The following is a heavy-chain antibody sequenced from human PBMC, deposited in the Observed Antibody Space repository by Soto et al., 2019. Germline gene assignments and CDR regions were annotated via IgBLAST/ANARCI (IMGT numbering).Heavy chain of an antibody. V-gene: IGHV3-30-3*01. D-gene: IGHD1-26*01. Sequence: PGGSLRLSCAASGFTFSSYAMRWVRQAPGKGLEWVAVISYDGSNKYYADSVKGRFTISRDNSKNTLYLQMNSLRAEDTAVYYCARASFGSYGYFDYWGQGTLVTVSS. J-gene: IGHJ4*02. CDR1: GFTFSSYA. CDR2: ISYDGSNK. CDR3: ARASFGSYGYFDY.